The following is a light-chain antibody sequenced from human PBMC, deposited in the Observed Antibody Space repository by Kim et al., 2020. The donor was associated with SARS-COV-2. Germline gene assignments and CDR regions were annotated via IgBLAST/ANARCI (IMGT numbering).Light chain of an antibody. CDR1: SGSIASTN. J-gene: IGLJ3*02. CDR2: ENN. V-gene: IGLV6-57*01. CDR3: QSFDSNIQV. Sequence: GKTLTISCTRSSGSIASTNVQWYQQRPGTSPTAVIFENNQRPSGVPDRFSGSIDGSSNSASLTISGLKTEDEADYYCQSFDSNIQVFGGGTKLTVL.